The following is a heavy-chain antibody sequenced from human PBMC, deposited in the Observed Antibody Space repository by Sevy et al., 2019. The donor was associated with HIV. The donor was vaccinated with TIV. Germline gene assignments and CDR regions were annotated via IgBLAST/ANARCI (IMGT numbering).Heavy chain of an antibody. CDR2: IWHDGSKI. V-gene: IGHV3-33*01. CDR3: ATDQYYYDSSGYYYAQYYFDY. J-gene: IGHJ4*02. Sequence: GGSLRLSCAASEFTFSTYGMHWVRQSPGKGLEWVAVIWHDGSKIYYADSVKGRFTISRDNSKNMLYLQMNSLRAEDTAVYYCATDQYYYDSSGYYYAQYYFDYWGQGTLVTVSS. CDR1: EFTFSTYG. D-gene: IGHD3-22*01.